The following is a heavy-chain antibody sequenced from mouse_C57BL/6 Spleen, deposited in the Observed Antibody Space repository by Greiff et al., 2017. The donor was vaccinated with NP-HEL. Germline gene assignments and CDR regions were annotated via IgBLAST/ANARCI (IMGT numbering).Heavy chain of an antibody. J-gene: IGHJ2*01. CDR1: GYAFTNYL. CDR3: ARNLGSPFDY. D-gene: IGHD1-1*01. V-gene: IGHV1-54*01. CDR2: INPGSGGT. Sequence: QVQLQQSGAELVRPGTSVKVSCKASGYAFTNYLIEWVKQRPGQGLEWIGVINPGSGGTNYNEKFKGKATLTADKSSSTAYMQLSSLTSEDSAVYFCARNLGSPFDYWGQGTTLTVSS.